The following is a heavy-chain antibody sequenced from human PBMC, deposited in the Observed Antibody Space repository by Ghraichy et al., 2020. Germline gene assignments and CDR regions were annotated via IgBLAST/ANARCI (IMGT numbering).Heavy chain of an antibody. CDR1: GFTFSRCA. CDR2: INIYGDHT. CDR3: ARVRSPFNILTSFYGDAFDV. Sequence: LSLTCAASGFTFSRCAMSWVRQAPGKGLEWVSTINIYGDHTYYADSMKGRFTISRDNMKNTVLLQMSGLRVEDTAIYYCARVRSPFNILTSFYGDAFDVWGQGTTVTVS. J-gene: IGHJ3*01. D-gene: IGHD3-9*01. V-gene: IGHV3-23*01.